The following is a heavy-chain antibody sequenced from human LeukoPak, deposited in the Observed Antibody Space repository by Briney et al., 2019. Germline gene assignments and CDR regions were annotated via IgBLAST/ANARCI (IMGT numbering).Heavy chain of an antibody. CDR3: AKPEGEVVTPYDAFDI. V-gene: IGHV3-23*01. J-gene: IGHJ3*02. D-gene: IGHD2-15*01. CDR1: GFTFSSYA. Sequence: GGSLRLSCAASGFTFSSYAMSWVRQAPGKGLEWVSAISGSGGSTYYADSVKGRFTISRDNSKNTLYLQMNSLRAEDTAVYYCAKPEGEVVTPYDAFDIWGQGTMVTVPS. CDR2: ISGSGGST.